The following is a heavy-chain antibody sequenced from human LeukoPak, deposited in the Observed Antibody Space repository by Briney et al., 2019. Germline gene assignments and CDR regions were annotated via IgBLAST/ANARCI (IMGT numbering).Heavy chain of an antibody. Sequence: PSETLSLTCTVSGGSISSYYWNWIRQPPGNGLEWIGYISHSGSTDYKSSLKSRVTISRDTSKNQFSLKLSSVTAADTAVYYCARSSSGNYYNDWGQGTLVTVSS. V-gene: IGHV4-59*08. CDR1: GGSISSYY. CDR3: ARSSSGNYYND. J-gene: IGHJ4*02. CDR2: ISHSGST. D-gene: IGHD1-26*01.